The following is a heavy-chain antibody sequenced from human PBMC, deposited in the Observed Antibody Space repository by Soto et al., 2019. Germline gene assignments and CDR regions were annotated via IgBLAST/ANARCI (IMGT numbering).Heavy chain of an antibody. V-gene: IGHV3-23*01. CDR3: ARDAIPYNGRDDAFDL. CDR2: IGPFEAHAP. J-gene: IGHJ3*01. CDR1: GYPFGDYA. Sequence: EVQLLESGGDLVHPGGTLILSCVGSGYPFGDYAMRWVRQAPGKCLEWVSAIGPFEAHAPAYAASVKGRFTISRDNSRNILFLQMTNLRAGDTGVYYCARDAIPYNGRDDAFDLWGQGTVVTVSS. D-gene: IGHD2-8*01.